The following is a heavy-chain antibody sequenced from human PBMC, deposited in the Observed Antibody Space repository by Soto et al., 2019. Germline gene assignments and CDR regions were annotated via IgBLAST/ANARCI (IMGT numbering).Heavy chain of an antibody. D-gene: IGHD3-3*01. Sequence: ASVKVSCKASGGTLNNYAINWVRQAPGQGLEWMGGILPVSAPPDYAQTFQGSVSITADHSTSTVYMELSRLKSDDTAVYFCAHDYNYDVSNYFWGHGTLVTVSS. J-gene: IGHJ4*01. CDR1: GGTLNNYA. CDR2: ILPVSAPP. CDR3: AHDYNYDVSNYF. V-gene: IGHV1-69*13.